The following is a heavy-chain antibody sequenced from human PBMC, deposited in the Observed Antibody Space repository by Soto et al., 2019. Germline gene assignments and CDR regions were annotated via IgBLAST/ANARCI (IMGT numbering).Heavy chain of an antibody. Sequence: LRLSCAASGFFFSDYFMSWVRQAPGKGLEWVSSISDTADSSYSADSVKGRFTISRDNSKDTLYLQMNSLRAEDTAIYYCARKNVVVLGNYGFLWGQGTLVTVSS. CDR1: GFFFSDYF. CDR3: ARKNVVVLGNYGFL. D-gene: IGHD2-15*01. CDR2: ISDTADSS. J-gene: IGHJ4*02. V-gene: IGHV3-23*01.